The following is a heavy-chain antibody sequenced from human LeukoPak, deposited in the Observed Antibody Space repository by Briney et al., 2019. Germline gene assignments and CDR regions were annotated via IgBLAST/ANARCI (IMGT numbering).Heavy chain of an antibody. V-gene: IGHV3-7*02. Sequence: GGSLRLSCAASGFTFSSYWMSWVRQAPGKGLEWVANIKQDGSEKYYVDSVKGRFTISRDNAKNSLYLQMNSLRAEDTAVYYCARALYCSGRSCYFDYWGQGTLVTVSS. J-gene: IGHJ4*02. CDR3: ARALYCSGRSCYFDY. CDR2: IKQDGSEK. CDR1: GFTFSSYW. D-gene: IGHD2-15*01.